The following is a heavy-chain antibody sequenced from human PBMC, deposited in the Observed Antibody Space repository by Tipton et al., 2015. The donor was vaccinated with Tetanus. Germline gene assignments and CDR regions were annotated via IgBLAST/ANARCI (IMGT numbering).Heavy chain of an antibody. V-gene: IGHV4-59*12. CDR2: IHYSGRT. Sequence: TLSLTCTVSGGSISSYYWSRVRQPPGKGLEWIAYIHYSGRTNYNPSLKSRVTISLAKSENQFSLTLSSETAADTAVYYCARDCGGSCFTPDGAHLQYYGLAVWGPGTTVSVTS. D-gene: IGHD2-21*01. CDR1: GGSISSYY. CDR3: ARDCGGSCFTPDGAHLQYYGLAV. J-gene: IGHJ6*02.